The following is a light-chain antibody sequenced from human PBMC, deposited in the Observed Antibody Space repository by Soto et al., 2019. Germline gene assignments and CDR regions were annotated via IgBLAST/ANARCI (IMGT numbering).Light chain of an antibody. J-gene: IGLJ1*01. Sequence: QSALTQPASVSGSPGQSITISCTGTNSDVGGYNYVSWYQQHPGKAPKPMIYDVSNRPSGVSNRFSGSKSGNTASLTISGLQAEDEADYYGTSYTSSGTYVFGTGTKVTVL. CDR3: TSYTSSGTYV. CDR1: NSDVGGYNY. V-gene: IGLV2-14*01. CDR2: DVS.